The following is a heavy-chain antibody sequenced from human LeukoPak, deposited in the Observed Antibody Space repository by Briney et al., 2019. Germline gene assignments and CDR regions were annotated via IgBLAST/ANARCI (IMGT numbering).Heavy chain of an antibody. V-gene: IGHV3-53*01. CDR1: GFTVSSNF. J-gene: IGHJ4*02. CDR3: AKDVDTSMVSLFDA. CDR2: IYSGGST. D-gene: IGHD5-18*01. Sequence: GGSLRLSCAASGFTVSSNFMSWVRQAPGKGLEWVSVIYSGGSTNYADSVKGQFTIFRDNSKNTLYLQMNSLRAEDTAVYYCAKDVDTSMVSLFDAWGQGTLVTVSS.